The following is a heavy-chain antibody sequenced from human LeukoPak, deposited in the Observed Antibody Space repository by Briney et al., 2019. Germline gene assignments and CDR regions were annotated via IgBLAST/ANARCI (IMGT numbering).Heavy chain of an antibody. CDR3: ARSRDYRRRSDY. CDR1: GFTFSSYE. D-gene: IGHD5-12*01. Sequence: PGGSLRLSCAASGFTFSSYEMNWVRQAPGKGLEWVSYISSSGSTIYYADSVKGRFTISRDNAKNSLYLQMNSLRAEDTAVYYCARSRDYRRRSDYWGQGTLVTVSS. J-gene: IGHJ4*02. CDR2: ISSSGSTI. V-gene: IGHV3-48*03.